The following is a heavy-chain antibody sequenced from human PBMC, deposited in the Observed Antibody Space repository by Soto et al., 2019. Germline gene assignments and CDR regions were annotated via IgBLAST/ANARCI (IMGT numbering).Heavy chain of an antibody. CDR1: GGSISSYY. J-gene: IGHJ5*02. CDR2: IYYSGST. V-gene: IGHV4-59*01. Sequence: SETLSLTCTVSGGSISSYYWSWMRQPPGKGLEWIGYIYYSGSTNYNPSLKSRVTISVDTSKNQFSLKLSSVTAADTAVYYCARVLVVAALFDPWGQGTLVTVSS. CDR3: ARVLVVAALFDP. D-gene: IGHD2-15*01.